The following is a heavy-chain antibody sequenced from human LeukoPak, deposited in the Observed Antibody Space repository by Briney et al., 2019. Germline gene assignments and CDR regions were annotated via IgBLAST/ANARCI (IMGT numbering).Heavy chain of an antibody. CDR2: IYCSGST. Sequence: SETLSLTCSVSGGSIRSYHWSWIRQPPGGGLEGSGYIYCSGSTNYNPSLKSRLTISVDTSKTQFSLKLSSVPAADTAVYSGASEVRSSWYPGWFDPWGQGTLVTVSS. CDR3: ASEVRSSWYPGWFDP. V-gene: IGHV4-59*01. D-gene: IGHD6-13*01. CDR1: GGSIRSYH. J-gene: IGHJ5*02.